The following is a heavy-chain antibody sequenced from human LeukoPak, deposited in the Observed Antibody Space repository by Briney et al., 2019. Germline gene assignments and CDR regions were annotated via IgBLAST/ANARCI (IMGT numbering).Heavy chain of an antibody. V-gene: IGHV2-70*11. CDR3: ARIAKKSYYDSSGYFDY. J-gene: IGHJ4*02. D-gene: IGHD3-22*01. Sequence: SGPALVKPTQTLTLTCTFSGFSLSTMGMCVSWIRQPPGKALEWLARIEWDDDKYYSTSLKTRLTISKDTSKNQVVLTLTNMDPVDTATYYCARIAKKSYYDSSGYFDYWGQGTLVTVSS. CDR1: GFSLSTMGMC. CDR2: IEWDDDK.